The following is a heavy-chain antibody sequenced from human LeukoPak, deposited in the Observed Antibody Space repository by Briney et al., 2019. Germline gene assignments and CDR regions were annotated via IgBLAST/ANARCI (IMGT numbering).Heavy chain of an antibody. CDR2: IGAAGDT. V-gene: IGHV3-13*01. J-gene: IGHJ1*01. CDR1: GFTFRSYD. Sequence: HAGGSLRLSCAASGFTFRSYDIHWVRQATGKGLEWVSAIGAAGDTYYPGSVKGRFTISRDNSKNTLYLEMNSLRAEDTAVYHCARVNFDSADYRRHLQHWGQGTLVTVSS. D-gene: IGHD3-22*01. CDR3: ARVNFDSADYRRHLQH.